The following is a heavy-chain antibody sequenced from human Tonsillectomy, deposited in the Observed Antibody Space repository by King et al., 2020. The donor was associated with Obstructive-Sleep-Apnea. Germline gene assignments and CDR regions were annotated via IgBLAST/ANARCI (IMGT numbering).Heavy chain of an antibody. CDR2: IYHSGNT. J-gene: IGHJ6*02. CDR1: GGAISGYF. CDR3: ARHQFSDFNFIYGMDV. Sequence: VQLQESGPGLVKPSMTLSLTCTVSGGAISGYFWSWIRQPPGKGLEWIGYIYHSGNTNYNPSLKSRVTISIDTSESQFSLWLRSVTATDTAVYYCARHQFSDFNFIYGMDVWGQGTTVTVSS. D-gene: IGHD2-21*02. V-gene: IGHV4-59*08.